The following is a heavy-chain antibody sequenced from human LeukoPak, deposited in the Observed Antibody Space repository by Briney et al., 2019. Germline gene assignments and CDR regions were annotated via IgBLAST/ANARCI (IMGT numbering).Heavy chain of an antibody. CDR2: ISVYNGNT. J-gene: IGHJ4*02. V-gene: IGHV1-18*01. CDR3: ARSEVGALVDY. D-gene: IGHD1-26*01. CDR1: GYTFTSYD. Sequence: GASVKVSCKASGYTFTSYDITWVRQAPGQGLEWMGWISVYNGNTKYAQKVEGRVTITTDTSTSTAYMELRSLRSDDTAVYYCARSEVGALVDYWCQGTLVTVSA.